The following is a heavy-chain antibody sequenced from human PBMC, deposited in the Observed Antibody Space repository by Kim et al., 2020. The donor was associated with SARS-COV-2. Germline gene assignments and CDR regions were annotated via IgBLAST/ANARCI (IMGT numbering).Heavy chain of an antibody. CDR1: GYTFTSYG. CDR3: ARAGYYGSGSYYKFTLYYYGMDV. Sequence: ASVKVSCKASGYTFTSYGISWVRQAPGQGLEWMGWISAYNGNTNYAQKLQGRVTMTTDTSTSTAYMELRSLRSDDTAVYYCARAGYYGSGSYYKFTLYYYGMDVWGQGTTVTVSS. CDR2: ISAYNGNT. J-gene: IGHJ6*02. V-gene: IGHV1-18*04. D-gene: IGHD3-10*01.